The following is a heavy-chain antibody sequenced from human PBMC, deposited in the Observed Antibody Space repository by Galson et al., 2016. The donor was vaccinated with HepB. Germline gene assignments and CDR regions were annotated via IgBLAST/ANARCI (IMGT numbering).Heavy chain of an antibody. D-gene: IGHD3-22*01. Sequence: SETLSLTCVVYRASLNNNYWSWVRQPPGKGLEWLGEITHSGDINYNPSLNSRVIMSADTSSSQFSLKMTSVTAADTAMYYCPTLERRPSGHYYFDSWGQGTLVTVSS. V-gene: IGHV4-34*01. CDR3: PTLERRPSGHYYFDS. CDR1: RASLNNNY. CDR2: ITHSGDI. J-gene: IGHJ4*02.